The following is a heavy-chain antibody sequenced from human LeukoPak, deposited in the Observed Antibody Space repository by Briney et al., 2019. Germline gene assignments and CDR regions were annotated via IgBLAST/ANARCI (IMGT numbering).Heavy chain of an antibody. V-gene: IGHV4-39*01. CDR2: IYYSGST. D-gene: IGHD6-19*01. J-gene: IGHJ4*02. Sequence: SETLSLTCTVSGGSICSSSYYWGWVRRPPGKGLEWIVSIYYSGSTHYNPSLKSRVAISVDTSKNQFSLKLSSVTATDTAVYYCARRQWLVPNDYWGQGTLVTVSS. CDR3: ARRQWLVPNDY. CDR1: GGSICSSSYY.